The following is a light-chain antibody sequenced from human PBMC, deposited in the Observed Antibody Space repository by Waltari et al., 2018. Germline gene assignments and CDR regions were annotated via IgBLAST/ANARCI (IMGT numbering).Light chain of an antibody. V-gene: IGKV2-28*01. Sequence: DIVMTQSPLSLPVTPGEPASISCRSSQSLLHSNGYNYLDWYLQKPGQSPQLLIYLGSNRAYWVPDRFSGSGSGTDFTLKISRVEAEDVGVYYCMQALQTPITFGQGTRLEIK. CDR1: QSLLHSNGYNY. CDR3: MQALQTPIT. J-gene: IGKJ5*01. CDR2: LGS.